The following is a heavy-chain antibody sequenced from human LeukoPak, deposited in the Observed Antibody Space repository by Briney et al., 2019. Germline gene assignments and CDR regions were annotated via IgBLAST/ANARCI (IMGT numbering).Heavy chain of an antibody. CDR1: DFSISSGHY. CDR3: ARSTFSHASTGGYDY. J-gene: IGHJ4*02. V-gene: IGHV4-38-2*01. D-gene: IGHD3-22*01. CDR2: IYHSGST. Sequence: SETLSLTCVVSDFSISSGHYWGWIRQPPGKGLEWIGTIYHSGSTYYTPSLQSRVTISVDMSKNQFSQRLSRVTVADTAVYFCARSTFSHASTGGYDYWGQGILVTVSS.